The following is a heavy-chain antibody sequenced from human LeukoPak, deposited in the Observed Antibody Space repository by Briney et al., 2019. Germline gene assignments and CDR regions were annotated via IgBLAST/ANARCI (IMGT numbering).Heavy chain of an antibody. CDR2: IYYSGST. CDR1: GGSISSYY. CDR3: ARHPNYYDSSGYVDY. D-gene: IGHD3-22*01. J-gene: IGHJ4*02. V-gene: IGHV4-59*08. Sequence: SETLSLTCTVSGGSISSYYWSWIRQPPGKGLEWTGYIYYSGSTNYNPSLKSRVTISVDTSKNQFSLKLSSVTAADTAVYYCARHPNYYDSSGYVDYWGQGTLVTVSS.